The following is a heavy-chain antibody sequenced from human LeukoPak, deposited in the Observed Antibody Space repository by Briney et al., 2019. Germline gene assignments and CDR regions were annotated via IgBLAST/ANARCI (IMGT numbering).Heavy chain of an antibody. Sequence: PSETLSLTCTVSGGSISSFYWSWIRQPPGKGLEWIGYMYYGGSPNYNPSLKSRVITSLDTSKHQFSLKLNSVTTADTAVYYRVTGRYSYGWYDHWGQGILVTVSS. J-gene: IGHJ5*02. V-gene: IGHV4-59*13. CDR2: MYYGGSP. CDR3: VTGRYSYGWYDH. D-gene: IGHD1-26*01. CDR1: GGSISSFY.